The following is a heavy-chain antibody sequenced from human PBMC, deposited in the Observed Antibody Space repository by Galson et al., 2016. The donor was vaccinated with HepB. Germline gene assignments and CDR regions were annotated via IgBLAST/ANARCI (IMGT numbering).Heavy chain of an antibody. CDR2: INPSGGST. J-gene: IGHJ6*02. CDR1: GYSFTNYY. V-gene: IGHV1-46*01. CDR3: ARDPLNYGGNSGSGMDV. D-gene: IGHD4-23*01. Sequence: SVKVSCKASGYSFTNYYIHWVRQAPGQGLEWMGIINPSGGSTTYAQKFQGRVTMTRDTSTSTVYMEVSSLRSEDSAVYYCARDPLNYGGNSGSGMDVWGQGTTVTVS.